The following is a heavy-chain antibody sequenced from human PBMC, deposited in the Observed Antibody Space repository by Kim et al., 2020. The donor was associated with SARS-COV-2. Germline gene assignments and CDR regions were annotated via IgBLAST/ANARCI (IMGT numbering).Heavy chain of an antibody. D-gene: IGHD6-19*01. Sequence: GESLKISCKGSGYTFPNYWIAWVRQKPGKGLEWMGIISPSDSDIRYSPSFQGQVTISADKSITTAYLQWSSLKASDTAMYYCATQAVPGTGRNAFDIWGQGRMVTVSS. J-gene: IGHJ3*02. CDR3: ATQAVPGTGRNAFDI. V-gene: IGHV5-51*01. CDR1: GYTFPNYW. CDR2: ISPSDSDI.